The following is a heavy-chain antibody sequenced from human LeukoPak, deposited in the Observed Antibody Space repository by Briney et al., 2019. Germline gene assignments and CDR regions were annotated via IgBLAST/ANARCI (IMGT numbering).Heavy chain of an antibody. V-gene: IGHV3-7*02. CDR3: AKWMGRDS. Sequence: GGSLRLSCAASGLSFRTHLMSWVRQAPGKGLEWVANINQDGRKKFYVDSVEGRFTISRDDAKTSLFLQMNSLRVEDTAVYYCAKWMGRDSWGQGTLVTVPS. D-gene: IGHD6-19*01. CDR1: GLSFRTHL. CDR2: INQDGRKK. J-gene: IGHJ4*02.